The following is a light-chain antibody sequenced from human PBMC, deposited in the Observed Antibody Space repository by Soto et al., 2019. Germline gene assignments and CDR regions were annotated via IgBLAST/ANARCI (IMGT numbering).Light chain of an antibody. J-gene: IGLJ2*01. CDR1: SSDVGHYNY. V-gene: IGLV2-14*01. Sequence: QSALTQPASVSGSPGQSITISCTGTSSDVGHYNYVAWYQQYPGKAPKLLIYHVNTRPSGVSTRFSVYKSGNAASLTISWLQADDEADYYCCSYTSSSTRIFGGGTKLTVL. CDR3: CSYTSSSTRI. CDR2: HVN.